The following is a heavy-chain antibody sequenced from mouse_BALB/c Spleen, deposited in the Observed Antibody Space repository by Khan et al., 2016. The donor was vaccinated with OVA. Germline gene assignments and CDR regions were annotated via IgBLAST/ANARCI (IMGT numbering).Heavy chain of an antibody. CDR3: ARLAYYYDSEGFAY. CDR1: GFTFSTYG. Sequence: EVKLLESGGDVVKPGGSLKLSCAASGFTFSTYGMSWVRQTPDKRLEWVATVSTGGHYTYYPDTVKGRFTISRVNAKNTLYLQMSSLKSEDTAIFYCARLAYYYDSEGFAYWGQGTLVTVSA. D-gene: IGHD1-1*01. CDR2: VSTGGHYT. V-gene: IGHV5-6*01. J-gene: IGHJ3*01.